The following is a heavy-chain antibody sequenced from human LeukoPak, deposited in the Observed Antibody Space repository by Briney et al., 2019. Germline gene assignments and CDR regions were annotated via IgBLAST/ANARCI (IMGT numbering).Heavy chain of an antibody. CDR2: IYYSGST. CDR3: AREWVVPAVRWFDP. Sequence: SETLSLTCTVSGGSISSYYWSWIRQPPGKGLEWIGYIYYSGSTNYNPSLKSRVTISVDTSKNQFSLKLSSVTAADTAVYYCAREWVVPAVRWFDPWGQGTLVTVSS. CDR1: GGSISSYY. J-gene: IGHJ5*02. V-gene: IGHV4-59*12. D-gene: IGHD2-2*01.